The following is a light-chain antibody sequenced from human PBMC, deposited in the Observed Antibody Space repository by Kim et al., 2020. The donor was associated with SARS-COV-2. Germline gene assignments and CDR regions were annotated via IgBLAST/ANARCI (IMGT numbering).Light chain of an antibody. CDR3: AAWDDSLNGWV. J-gene: IGLJ3*02. V-gene: IGLV1-36*01. CDR2: DDE. Sequence: QPVLTQPPAVSEAPRQRVPISCSGSSSNIGNNAVHCSQMLPEKAPKLLIYDDELLPSGVSDRFSGSKSGTSAFLAFSGLQSEDEADDYCAAWDDSLNGWVFGGATKLTVL. CDR1: SSNIGNNA.